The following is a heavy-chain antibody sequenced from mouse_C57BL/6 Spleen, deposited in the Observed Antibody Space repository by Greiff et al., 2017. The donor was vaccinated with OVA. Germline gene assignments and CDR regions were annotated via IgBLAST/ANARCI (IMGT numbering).Heavy chain of an antibody. CDR2: IYPGDGDT. D-gene: IGHD2-3*01. J-gene: IGHJ1*03. CDR3: ARRLGDGCPRYWYFDV. V-gene: IGHV1-82*01. Sequence: QVQLQQSGPELVKPGASVKISCKASGYAFSSSWMNWVKQRPGKGLEWIGRIYPGDGDTNYNGKFKGKATLTADKSSSIAYMQLSSLTSEDSAVCFCARRLGDGCPRYWYFDVWGTGTTVTVSS. CDR1: GYAFSSSW.